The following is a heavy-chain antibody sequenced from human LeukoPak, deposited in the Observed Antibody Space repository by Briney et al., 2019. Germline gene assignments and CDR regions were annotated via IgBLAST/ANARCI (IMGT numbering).Heavy chain of an antibody. CDR3: ARDRGYCSGGSCNDAFDI. V-gene: IGHV4-38-2*02. D-gene: IGHD2-15*01. Sequence: PSETLSLTCTVSGYSISSGYYWGWIRQPPGKGLEWIGSIYHSGSTYYNPSLKSRVTISVDTSKNQFSLRLSSVTAADTAVYYCARDRGYCSGGSCNDAFDIWGQGTMVTVSS. CDR2: IYHSGST. CDR1: GYSISSGYY. J-gene: IGHJ3*02.